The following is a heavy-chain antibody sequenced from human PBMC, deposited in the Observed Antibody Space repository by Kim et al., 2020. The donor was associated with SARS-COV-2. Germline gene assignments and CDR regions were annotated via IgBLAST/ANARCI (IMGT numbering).Heavy chain of an antibody. CDR2: IYYSGST. CDR3: ARLGRGSGYWDGMDV. CDR1: GGSVSSGSYY. V-gene: IGHV4-61*01. J-gene: IGHJ6*02. D-gene: IGHD3-22*01. Sequence: SETLSLTCTVSGGSVSSGSYYWSWIRQPPGKGLEWIGYIYYSGSTNYNPSLKSRVTISVDTSKNQFSLKLSSVTAADTAVYYCARLGRGSGYWDGMDVWGQGTTVTVSS.